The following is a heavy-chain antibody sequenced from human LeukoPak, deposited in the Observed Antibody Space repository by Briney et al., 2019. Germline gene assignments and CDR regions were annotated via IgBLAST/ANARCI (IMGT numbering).Heavy chain of an antibody. CDR1: GFTFSSYW. CDR3: ASRNRGYYYDPSEPNDAFDI. V-gene: IGHV3-7*01. CDR2: IKQDGSEK. D-gene: IGHD3-22*01. Sequence: PGGSLRLSCAASGFTFSSYWMSWVRQAPGKGLEWVANIKQDGSEKYYVDSVKGRFTISRDNAKNSLYLQMNSLRAEDTAVYYCASRNRGYYYDPSEPNDAFDIWGQGTMATVSS. J-gene: IGHJ3*02.